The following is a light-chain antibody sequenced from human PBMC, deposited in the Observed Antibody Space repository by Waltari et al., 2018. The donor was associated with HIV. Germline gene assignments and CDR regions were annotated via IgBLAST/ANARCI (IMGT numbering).Light chain of an antibody. CDR2: GDD. J-gene: IGLJ2*01. CDR1: LSNIAHNS. V-gene: IGLV1-51*02. CDR3: ASWDSSLSVL. Sequence: SVLTQPPSVSAAPAQKVTSSSPGHLSNIAHNSVSWYQHLPGTPPTLLIYGDDKRYPGIPDRISASKSGTSATLAITGLQTGDEADYYCASWDSSLSVLFGGGTKLAVL.